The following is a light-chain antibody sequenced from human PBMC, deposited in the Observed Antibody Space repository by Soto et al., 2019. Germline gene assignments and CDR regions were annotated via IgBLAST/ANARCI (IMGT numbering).Light chain of an antibody. CDR3: QQYNSYPYT. CDR1: QSISSW. Sequence: DIQMTQSRSSLSASVGDRVIVTYRASQSISSWLAWYQQKPGKAPKLLIYDASSLESGVPSRFSGSGSGTELTLTISSLQPDDFAPYYGQQYNSYPYTFGQGTKLEIK. V-gene: IGKV1-5*01. CDR2: DAS. J-gene: IGKJ2*01.